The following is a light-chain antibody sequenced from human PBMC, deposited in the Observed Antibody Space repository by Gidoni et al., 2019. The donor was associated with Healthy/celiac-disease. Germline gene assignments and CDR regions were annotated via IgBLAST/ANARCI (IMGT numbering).Light chain of an antibody. CDR2: DSS. Sequence: EIVLPQSPATLSLSPGERATLSCRASQSVSSYLAWYQQKPGQAPRLLIYDSSNRATGIPARFSGSGSGTDFTLTISSLEPEDFAVYYCQQRSNCPPSLTFGGGTKVEIK. CDR1: QSVSSY. CDR3: QQRSNCPPSLT. J-gene: IGKJ4*01. V-gene: IGKV3-11*01.